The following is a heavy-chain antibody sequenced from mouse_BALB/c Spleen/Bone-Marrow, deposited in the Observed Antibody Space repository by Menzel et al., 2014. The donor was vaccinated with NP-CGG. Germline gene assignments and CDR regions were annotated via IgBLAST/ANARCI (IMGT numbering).Heavy chain of an antibody. CDR1: GYTFTRYW. Sequence: QVQLQQSGAELVKPGASVKLSCKASGYTFTRYWMHWVKQRPGQGLEWIGEINPSNGRTNYNEKFKSKATLTVDKSCNTAYMQLSSLTSEDSAVYYCARWLLQYFDVWGAGTTVTVSS. V-gene: IGHV1S81*02. CDR3: ARWLLQYFDV. CDR2: INPSNGRT. D-gene: IGHD2-3*01. J-gene: IGHJ1*01.